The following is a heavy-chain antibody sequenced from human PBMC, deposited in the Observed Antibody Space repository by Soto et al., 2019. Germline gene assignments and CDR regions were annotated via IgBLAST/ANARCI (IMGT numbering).Heavy chain of an antibody. CDR3: ASEEDTAMVKAYYYYGMDV. Sequence: ASVKVSGKASGGTFSSYTISWVRQAPGQGLEWMGRIIPILGIANYAQKFQGRVTITADKSTSTAYMELSSLRSEDTAVYYCASEEDTAMVKAYYYYGMDVWGQGTTVTVSS. V-gene: IGHV1-69*02. D-gene: IGHD5-18*01. CDR2: IIPILGIA. J-gene: IGHJ6*02. CDR1: GGTFSSYT.